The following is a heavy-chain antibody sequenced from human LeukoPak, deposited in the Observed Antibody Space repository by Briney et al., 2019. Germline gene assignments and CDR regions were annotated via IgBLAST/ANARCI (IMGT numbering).Heavy chain of an antibody. V-gene: IGHV1-69*04. D-gene: IGHD3-22*01. J-gene: IGHJ5*02. CDR2: IIPILGIA. Sequence: SVKVSCKASGGTFSSYAIRWVRQAPGQGLAWMGRIIPILGIANYAQKFQGRVTITADKSTSTAYMELSSLRSEDTAVYYCARDGSLGYYDSSGYSPFDPWGQGTLVTVSS. CDR1: GGTFSSYA. CDR3: ARDGSLGYYDSSGYSPFDP.